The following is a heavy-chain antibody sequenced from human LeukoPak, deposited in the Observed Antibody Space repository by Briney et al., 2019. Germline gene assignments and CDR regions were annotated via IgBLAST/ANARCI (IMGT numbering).Heavy chain of an antibody. CDR3: ARAQTTVFGESLNY. D-gene: IGHD3-10*02. Sequence: ASVKVSCKASGYTFTSYGISWVRQAPGQGLEWMGWISAYNGNTRYAQNLQGRVTLTTDTSTSTAYMEARSLRSDDTAVYYCARAQTTVFGESLNYWGQGTLVTVSS. CDR1: GYTFTSYG. V-gene: IGHV1-18*01. J-gene: IGHJ4*02. CDR2: ISAYNGNT.